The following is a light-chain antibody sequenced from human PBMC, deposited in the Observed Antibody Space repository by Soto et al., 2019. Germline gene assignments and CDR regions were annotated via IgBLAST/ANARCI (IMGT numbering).Light chain of an antibody. J-gene: IGKJ4*01. V-gene: IGKV1-33*01. CDR2: GAS. Sequence: DIQMTQSPSSLSASVGDTVTITCQASHGISNSLNWCQQKPGKAPNLLICGASNLETGVPSRFRGSGSGTDFTFTISRLQAEDIEAYYCQQYDDLPFGGGTEVEIK. CDR3: QQYDDLP. CDR1: HGISNS.